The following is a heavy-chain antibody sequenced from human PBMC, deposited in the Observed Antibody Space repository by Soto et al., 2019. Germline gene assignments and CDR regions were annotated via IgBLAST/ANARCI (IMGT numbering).Heavy chain of an antibody. V-gene: IGHV1-69*13. J-gene: IGHJ6*02. CDR1: GGTFSSYA. CDR2: IIPIFGTA. CDR3: ARDLEGPIVVVPAAHYYYYGMDV. Sequence: SVKVSCKASGGTFSSYAISWVRQAPGQGLEWMGGIIPIFGTANYAQKFQGRVTITADESTSTAYMELSSLRSEDTAVYYCARDLEGPIVVVPAAHYYYYGMDVWGQGTTVTVSS. D-gene: IGHD2-2*01.